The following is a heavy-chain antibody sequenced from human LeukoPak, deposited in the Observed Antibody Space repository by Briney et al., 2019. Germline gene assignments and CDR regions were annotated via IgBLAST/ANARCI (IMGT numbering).Heavy chain of an antibody. Sequence: SQTLSLTCAISGDSVSTNTAAWNWIRQSPSRGLEWLGKTYYRSKWYSDYALSVKSRITLNPDTSKNQFSLQLSSVTPEDTAVYYCARSNNGPLDYWGQGTLVTVSP. J-gene: IGHJ4*02. CDR1: GDSVSTNTAA. CDR3: ARSNNGPLDY. D-gene: IGHD2-8*01. V-gene: IGHV6-1*01. CDR2: TYYRSKWYS.